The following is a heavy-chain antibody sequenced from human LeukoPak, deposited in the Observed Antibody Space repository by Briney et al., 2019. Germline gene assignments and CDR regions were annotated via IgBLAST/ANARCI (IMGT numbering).Heavy chain of an antibody. CDR1: GFTVSSNY. V-gene: IGHV3-53*05. J-gene: IGHJ4*02. D-gene: IGHD3-22*01. CDR3: AKDQAEYYYDSSGYWDY. CDR2: IYSGGST. Sequence: GGSLRLSCAASGFTVSSNYMSWVRQAPGKGLEWVSVIYSGGSTYYADSVKGRFTISRDNAKNTLYLQMNSLRAEDTAVYYCAKDQAEYYYDSSGYWDYWGQGTLVTVSS.